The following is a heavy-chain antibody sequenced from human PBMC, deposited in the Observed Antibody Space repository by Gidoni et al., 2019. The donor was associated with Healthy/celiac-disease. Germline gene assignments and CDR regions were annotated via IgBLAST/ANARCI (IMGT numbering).Heavy chain of an antibody. CDR2: ISSSSSYI. CDR3: ARDGEQWLVHYYGMDV. CDR1: GFTFSSYS. Sequence: EVQLVEAGGGLVKPGGSLSLSCADSGFTFSSYSMTWVRQAPGKGLEWVSSISSSSSYIYYADSVKGRFTISTDNAKNSLFLQMNSLRAEDTAVYYCARDGEQWLVHYYGMDVWGQGTTVTVSS. J-gene: IGHJ6*02. V-gene: IGHV3-21*01. D-gene: IGHD6-19*01.